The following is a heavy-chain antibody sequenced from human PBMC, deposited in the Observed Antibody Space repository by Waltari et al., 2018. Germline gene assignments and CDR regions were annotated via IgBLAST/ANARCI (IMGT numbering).Heavy chain of an antibody. CDR1: GYTFTGYY. V-gene: IGHV1-2*06. Sequence: QVQLVQSGAEVKKPGASVKVSCKASGYTFTGYYMHWVRQAPGQGLEWMGRINPNSGGTNYAQKFQGRVTMTRDTSISTAYMELSRLRSEDTAVYYCARVAPGIVVVPFDYWGQGTLVTVSS. J-gene: IGHJ4*02. D-gene: IGHD3-22*01. CDR3: ARVAPGIVVVPFDY. CDR2: INPNSGGT.